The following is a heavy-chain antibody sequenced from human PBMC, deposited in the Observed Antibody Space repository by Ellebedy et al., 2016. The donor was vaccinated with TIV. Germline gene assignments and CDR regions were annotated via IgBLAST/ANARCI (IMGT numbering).Heavy chain of an antibody. CDR1: GFTFSSYG. Sequence: GESLKISXAASGFTFSSYGMHWVRQAPGKGLEWVAVISYDGSNKYYADSVKGRFTISRDNSKNTLYLQMNSLRAEDTAVYYCAGVSYDGWGQGTLVTVSS. J-gene: IGHJ4*02. V-gene: IGHV3-30*03. CDR2: ISYDGSNK. D-gene: IGHD1-26*01. CDR3: AGVSYDG.